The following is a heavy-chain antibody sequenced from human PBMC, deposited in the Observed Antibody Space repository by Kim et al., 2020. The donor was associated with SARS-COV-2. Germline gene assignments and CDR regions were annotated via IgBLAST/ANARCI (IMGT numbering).Heavy chain of an antibody. CDR2: IYPGDSDT. CDR3: ARTIAVAAPYNWFDP. CDR1: GYSFTSYW. J-gene: IGHJ5*02. D-gene: IGHD6-19*01. Sequence: GESLKISCKGSGYSFTSYWIGWVRQMPGKGLEWMGIIYPGDSDTRYSPSFQGQVTISADKSISTAYLQWSSLKASDTAMYYCARTIAVAAPYNWFDPWGQGPLATVSS. V-gene: IGHV5-51*01.